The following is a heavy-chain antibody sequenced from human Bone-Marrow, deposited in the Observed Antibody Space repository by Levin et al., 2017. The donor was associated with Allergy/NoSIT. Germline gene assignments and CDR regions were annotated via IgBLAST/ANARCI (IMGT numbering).Heavy chain of an antibody. CDR2: LGGTGHDI. Sequence: GGSLRLSCAASGFTFSNFAMTWVRQAPGKGLEWVSALGGTGHDIFYAASVTGRFTISRDNSKNTLYLQMNSLRVEDTAVYYGAKMAGMEYGSYYLDHWGLGTLVTVSS. D-gene: IGHD2-8*01. CDR3: AKMAGMEYGSYYLDH. J-gene: IGHJ4*02. V-gene: IGHV3-23*01. CDR1: GFTFSNFA.